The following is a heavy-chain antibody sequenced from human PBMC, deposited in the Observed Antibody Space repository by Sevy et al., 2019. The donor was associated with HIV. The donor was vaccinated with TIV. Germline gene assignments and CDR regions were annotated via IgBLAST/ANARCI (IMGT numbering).Heavy chain of an antibody. D-gene: IGHD1-26*01. V-gene: IGHV4-59*08. CDR1: GGSITSLY. CDR2: IYYNGHI. Sequence: SETLSLTCTVSGGSITSLYWNWIRQPPGKGLEWIANIYYNGHIKYNPSLKSQVTLSLDTSKNQLSLRLSSVTAADTAMYYCAGENAWGRGYSWGQGTLVTVSS. J-gene: IGHJ4*02. CDR3: AGENAWGRGYS.